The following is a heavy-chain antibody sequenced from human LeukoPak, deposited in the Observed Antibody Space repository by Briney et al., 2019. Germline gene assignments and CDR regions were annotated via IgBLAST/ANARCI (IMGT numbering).Heavy chain of an antibody. CDR1: GFNFASNW. CDR2: INSGGSGT. D-gene: IGHD6-19*01. V-gene: IGHV3-74*01. Sequence: PGGSLRLSCAASGFNFASNWMHWVRQTPGKGLMWVSRINSGGSGTSYADSVEGRFTISRDNAKNTLYLQMNSLRAEDTAVYYCARGGSGWPDAFDIWGQGTMVTVSS. CDR3: ARGGSGWPDAFDI. J-gene: IGHJ3*02.